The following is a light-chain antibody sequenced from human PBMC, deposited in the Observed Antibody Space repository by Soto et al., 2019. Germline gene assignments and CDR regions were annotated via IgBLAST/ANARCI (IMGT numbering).Light chain of an antibody. CDR1: QGINSW. Sequence: DIQMTQSPSSVSASVGDRVTITCRASQGINSWLAWYQQKPGQDPKLLIYTASNLQTGVPSRFSCSGSVTDFTLLISNLQPEACASYYCPRANSYPITFGPGTRLELK. J-gene: IGKJ5*01. CDR2: TAS. CDR3: PRANSYPIT. V-gene: IGKV1D-12*01.